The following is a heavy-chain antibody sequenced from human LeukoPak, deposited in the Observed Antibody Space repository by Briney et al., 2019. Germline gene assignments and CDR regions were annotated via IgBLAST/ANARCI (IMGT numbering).Heavy chain of an antibody. CDR2: IWYDGSNK. CDR1: GFTFSSYG. CDR3: ASSFCGGDCYADY. V-gene: IGHV3-33*01. Sequence: GGSLRLSCAASGFTFSSYGMYWVRQAPGKGLEWVAVIWYDGSNKYYADSVKGRFTISRDNSKNTLYLQMNSLRAEDTAVYYCASSFCGGDCYADYWGQGTLVTVSS. J-gene: IGHJ4*02. D-gene: IGHD2-21*02.